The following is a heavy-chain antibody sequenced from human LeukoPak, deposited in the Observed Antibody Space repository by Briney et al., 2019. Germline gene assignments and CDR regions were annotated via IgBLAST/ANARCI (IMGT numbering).Heavy chain of an antibody. CDR3: AKPLWFGELTSTSFDY. J-gene: IGHJ4*02. D-gene: IGHD3-10*01. Sequence: GGSLRLSCAASGFTFSSYAMSWVRQAPGKGLEWVPAISGSGGSTYYADSVKGRFTISRDNSKNTLYLQMNSLRAEDTAVYYCAKPLWFGELTSTSFDYWGQGTLVTVSS. CDR1: GFTFSSYA. V-gene: IGHV3-23*01. CDR2: ISGSGGST.